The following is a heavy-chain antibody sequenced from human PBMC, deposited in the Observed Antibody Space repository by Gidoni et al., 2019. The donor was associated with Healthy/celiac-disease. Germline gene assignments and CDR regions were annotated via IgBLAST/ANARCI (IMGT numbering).Heavy chain of an antibody. Sequence: EVQLVESGGGLVQPGRSLRLSCAAFGLTVADYAMPWVRHAPGKGLEWVSGISWNSGSIGYADSVKCRFTISRDNAKNSLYLQMNSLRAEDTALYYCAKDDSGYSSGQIDYWGQGTLVTVSS. CDR2: ISWNSGSI. V-gene: IGHV3-9*01. CDR3: AKDDSGYSSGQIDY. D-gene: IGHD6-19*01. J-gene: IGHJ4*02. CDR1: GLTVADYA.